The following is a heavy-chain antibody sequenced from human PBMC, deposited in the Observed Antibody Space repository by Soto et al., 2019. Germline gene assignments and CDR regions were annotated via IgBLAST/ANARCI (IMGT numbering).Heavy chain of an antibody. CDR3: ARYKTTYFDRSYFDY. Sequence: PGESLKISCEGSGYTFTSYWIGWVRQMPGKGLEWMAIINPGNSDTRYSPSFQGQVSISADKSISTAYLQWSSLRASDTAIYYCARYKTTYFDRSYFDYWGHGTLVTVSS. D-gene: IGHD3-9*01. CDR2: INPGNSDT. J-gene: IGHJ4*01. V-gene: IGHV5-51*01. CDR1: GYTFTSYW.